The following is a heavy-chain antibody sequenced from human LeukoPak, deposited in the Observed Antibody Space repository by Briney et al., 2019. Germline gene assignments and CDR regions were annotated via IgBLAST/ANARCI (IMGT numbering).Heavy chain of an antibody. V-gene: IGHV1-18*01. D-gene: IGHD4-17*01. CDR1: GYTFTSYG. CDR2: ISAYNGNT. Sequence: ASVTVSCKASGYTFTSYGISWVRQAPGQGLEWMGWISAYNGNTNYAQKLQGRVTMTTDTSTSTAYMELRSLRSDDTAVYYCATSSLDYGDYGEPLDYWGQGTLVTVSS. J-gene: IGHJ4*02. CDR3: ATSSLDYGDYGEPLDY.